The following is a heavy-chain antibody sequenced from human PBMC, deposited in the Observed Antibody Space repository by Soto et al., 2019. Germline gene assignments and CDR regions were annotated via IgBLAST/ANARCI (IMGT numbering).Heavy chain of an antibody. J-gene: IGHJ4*02. D-gene: IGHD2-15*01. CDR1: GGSISTYY. V-gene: IGHV4-59*08. CDR3: AKRYCGGGSCYSGFDY. CDR2: IYYSGST. Sequence: SETLSLTCTVSGGSISTYYWSWIRQTPGKGLEWIGYIYYSGSTNYNPALKSRVTMSVDTSKNQFSLNLNSVTAEDTAVYYCAKRYCGGGSCYSGFDYWGQGILVTVSS.